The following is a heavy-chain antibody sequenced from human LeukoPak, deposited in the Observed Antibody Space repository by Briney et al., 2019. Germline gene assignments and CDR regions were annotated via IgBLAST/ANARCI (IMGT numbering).Heavy chain of an antibody. CDR1: GFTFSSYE. CDR3: ARDPSGRRPMYYFDY. Sequence: GGSLRLSCAASGFTFSSYEMNWVRQAPGKGLEWVAVISYDGSNKYYADSVKGRFTISRDNSKNTLYLQMNSLRAEDTAVYYCARDPSGRRPMYYFDYWGQGTLVTVSS. V-gene: IGHV3-30-3*01. J-gene: IGHJ4*02. CDR2: ISYDGSNK. D-gene: IGHD3-3*01.